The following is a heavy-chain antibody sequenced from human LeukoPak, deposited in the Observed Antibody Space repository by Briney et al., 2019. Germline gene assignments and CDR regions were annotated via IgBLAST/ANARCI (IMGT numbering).Heavy chain of an antibody. CDR1: GFTFRSFS. D-gene: IGHD3-16*02. V-gene: IGHV3-7*01. J-gene: IGHJ4*02. CDR2: IIQDGSEK. Sequence: PGGSLRLSCAASGFTFRSFSMTWVRQAPGKGLEWVAYIIQDGSEKHYVDSVKGRFTISRDNAKNSLYLQMNSLRAEDTAVYYCARGPYDYVWGSYRRDYFDYWGQGTLVTVSS. CDR3: ARGPYDYVWGSYRRDYFDY.